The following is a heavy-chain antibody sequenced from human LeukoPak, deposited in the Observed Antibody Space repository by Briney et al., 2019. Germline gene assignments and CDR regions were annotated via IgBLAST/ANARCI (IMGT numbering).Heavy chain of an antibody. D-gene: IGHD1-26*01. Sequence: GGSLRLSCPASGFTVSSNYMSWVRQAPGKGLEWVSVIYGGGSTYYADSVKGRFTISRDNSKNTLYLPMSRLRAEDTAVYYCVRSVNGRYGFFDYWGQGILVTVSS. J-gene: IGHJ4*02. CDR2: IYGGGST. V-gene: IGHV3-66*01. CDR3: VRSVNGRYGFFDY. CDR1: GFTVSSNY.